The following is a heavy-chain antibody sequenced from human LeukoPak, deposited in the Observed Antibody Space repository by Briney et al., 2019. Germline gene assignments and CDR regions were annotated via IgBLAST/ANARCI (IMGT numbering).Heavy chain of an antibody. D-gene: IGHD3-22*01. V-gene: IGHV3-23*01. CDR3: AKERGDYYDSSGSITPFDY. CDR1: GFTFSSYA. Sequence: GGSLRLSCAASGFTFSSYAMSWVSQAPGKGLEWVSAISGSGGSTYYADSVKGRFTISRDNSKNTLYLQMNSLRAEDTAVYYCAKERGDYYDSSGSITPFDYWGQGTLVTVSS. CDR2: ISGSGGST. J-gene: IGHJ4*02.